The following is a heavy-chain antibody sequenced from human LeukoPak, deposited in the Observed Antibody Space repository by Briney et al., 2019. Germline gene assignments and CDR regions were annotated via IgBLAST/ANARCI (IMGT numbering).Heavy chain of an antibody. CDR1: GFSFSSYG. J-gene: IGHJ4*02. V-gene: IGHV3-33*01. CDR3: ARELSTGTIFGNLEY. D-gene: IGHD3-3*01. CDR2: IWYDGSNK. Sequence: PGGSLRLSCAASGFSFSSYGMHWVRQTPGKGLEWVAVIWYDGSNKYYADSVKGRFTISRDNSKNTLYLQMNSLKAEDTAMYYCARELSTGTIFGNLEYWGQGTLVTVSS.